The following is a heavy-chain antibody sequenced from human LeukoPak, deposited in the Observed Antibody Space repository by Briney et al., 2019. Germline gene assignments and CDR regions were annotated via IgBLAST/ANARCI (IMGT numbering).Heavy chain of an antibody. CDR1: GGSFSGYY. CDR3: ARSRLDCSGGSCYPGDAFDI. CDR2: INHSGST. D-gene: IGHD2-15*01. V-gene: IGHV4-34*01. Sequence: SETLSLTCAVYGGSFSGYYWSWIRQPPGKGLEWIGEINHSGSTNYNPSLKSRVTISVDTSKNQFSLKLSSVTAADTAVYYCARSRLDCSGGSCYPGDAFDIWGQGTMVTVSS. J-gene: IGHJ3*02.